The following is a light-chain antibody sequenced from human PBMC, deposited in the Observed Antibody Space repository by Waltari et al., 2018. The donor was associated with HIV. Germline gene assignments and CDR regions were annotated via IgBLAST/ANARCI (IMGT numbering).Light chain of an antibody. V-gene: IGLV1-44*01. Sequence: QSVLAQPPSVSGAPGQRVTISCSGSGSNIRSNYVNWYQQLPVTAPRVLIYNDDQRPSGVPARFSGSKAGTTTSLAISGLQSEDEADYYCAAWDDTLKLYVFGTGTKVTVL. CDR3: AAWDDTLKLYV. J-gene: IGLJ1*01. CDR2: NDD. CDR1: GSNIRSNY.